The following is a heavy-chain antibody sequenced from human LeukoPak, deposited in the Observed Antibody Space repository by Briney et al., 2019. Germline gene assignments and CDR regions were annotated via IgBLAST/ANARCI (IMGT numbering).Heavy chain of an antibody. D-gene: IGHD6-13*01. J-gene: IGHJ1*01. CDR1: GFTFSSYE. CDR2: ISSIGSTI. CDR3: ARPSRPYRSSEYFQH. Sequence: PGGSLRLSCVASGFTFSSYEMNWVRQVPGKGLEWISYISSIGSTIYFADSVKGRFTISRDNAKNSLYLQMNSLRAEDTAVYYCARPSRPYRSSEYFQHWGQGTLVIVSS. V-gene: IGHV3-48*03.